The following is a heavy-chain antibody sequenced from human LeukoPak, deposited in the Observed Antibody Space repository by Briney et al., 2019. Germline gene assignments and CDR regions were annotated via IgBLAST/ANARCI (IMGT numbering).Heavy chain of an antibody. D-gene: IGHD3-22*01. V-gene: IGHV5-51*01. CDR3: ERRYYYSTELDP. J-gene: IGHJ5*02. CDR2: VHPADSQI. CDR1: GHSFTNYW. Sequence: GESLKISCKASGHSFTNYWIGWVRQMPGKGLEWMGLVHPADSQIIYSPSFQGQVTISADTSISTVYLQWSSLQASDTAIYYCERRYYYSTELDPWGEGTLVLVSS.